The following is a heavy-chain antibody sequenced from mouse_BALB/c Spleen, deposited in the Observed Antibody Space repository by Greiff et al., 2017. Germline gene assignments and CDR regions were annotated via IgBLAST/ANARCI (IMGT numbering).Heavy chain of an antibody. J-gene: IGHJ4*01. CDR1: GFTFSSFG. V-gene: IGHV5-17*02. Sequence: EVNVVESGGGLVQPGGSRKLSCAASGFTFSSFGMHWVRQAPEKGLEWVAYISSGSSTIYYADTVKGRFTISRDNPKNTLFLQMTSLRSEDTAMYYCARRGTGMDYYAMDYWGQGTSVTVSS. CDR2: ISSGSSTI. D-gene: IGHD4-1*01. CDR3: ARRGTGMDYYAMDY.